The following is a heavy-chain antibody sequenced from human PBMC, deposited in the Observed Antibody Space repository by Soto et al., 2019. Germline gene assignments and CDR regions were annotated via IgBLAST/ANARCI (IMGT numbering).Heavy chain of an antibody. V-gene: IGHV4-59*01. J-gene: IGHJ1*01. CDR2: IYYRGST. D-gene: IGHD6-19*01. Sequence: SETLSLTCTVSGGSISSYYWSWIRQPPGKGLEWIGYIYYRGSTNYNPSLKSRVTISVDTSKNQFSLKLSSVTAADTAVYYCARDGYSSGYKHWGQGTLVTVSS. CDR1: GGSISSYY. CDR3: ARDGYSSGYKH.